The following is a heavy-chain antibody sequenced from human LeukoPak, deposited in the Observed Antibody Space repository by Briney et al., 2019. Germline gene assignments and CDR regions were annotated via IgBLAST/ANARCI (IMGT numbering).Heavy chain of an antibody. CDR3: ARGEYDSSAYWGYYFEN. J-gene: IGHJ4*02. Sequence: SETLSLTSTVSGVSISTGSYYWSWIRQPAGKGLEWIGRIYSSGSTNYSPSFKSRVTISVDTSKNQFSLNLSSVTAADTAVYYCARGEYDSSAYWGYYFENWGQGTLVTVSS. CDR1: GVSISTGSYY. V-gene: IGHV4-61*02. D-gene: IGHD3-22*01. CDR2: IYSSGST.